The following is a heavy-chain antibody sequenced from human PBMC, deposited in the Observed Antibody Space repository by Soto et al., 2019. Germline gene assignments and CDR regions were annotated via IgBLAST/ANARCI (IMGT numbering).Heavy chain of an antibody. CDR3: ARDYSSSWSGVRYYYYYGMDV. Sequence: GASVKVSCKASGYTFTSYYMHWVRQAPGQGLEWMGIINPSGGSTSYAQKFQGRVTMTRDTSTSTVYMELSSLRSEDTAVYYCARDYSSSWSGVRYYYYYGMDVWGQGTTVTVSS. CDR1: GYTFTSYY. CDR2: INPSGGST. D-gene: IGHD6-13*01. V-gene: IGHV1-46*01. J-gene: IGHJ6*02.